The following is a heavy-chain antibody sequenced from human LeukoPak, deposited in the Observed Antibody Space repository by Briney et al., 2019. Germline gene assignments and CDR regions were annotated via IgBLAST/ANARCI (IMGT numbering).Heavy chain of an antibody. J-gene: IGHJ6*02. CDR3: ARREWELLRPYYYGMDV. CDR1: GGSISSSSYY. V-gene: IGHV4-39*01. Sequence: PSETLSLTCTVSGGSISSSSYYWGWIRQPPGKGLEWIGSIYYSGSTYYNPSLKSRVTISVDTSKNQFSLKLSSVTAADTAVYYCARREWELLRPYYYGMDVWGQGTTVTVSS. CDR2: IYYSGST. D-gene: IGHD1-26*01.